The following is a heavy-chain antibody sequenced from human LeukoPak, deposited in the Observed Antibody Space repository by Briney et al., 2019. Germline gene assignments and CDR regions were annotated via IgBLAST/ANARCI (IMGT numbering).Heavy chain of an antibody. D-gene: IGHD3-16*01. CDR3: ARRWVYDKRAFDA. Sequence: SETLSLTCTVSGGSISGTYYWSWIRQPPGKGLEWIGYIYYTGTTDSNPSLKSRITISLDTSKNQFSLNLSSVTAADTAVYYCARRWVYDKRAFDAWGQGTMVTVSS. V-gene: IGHV4-59*08. CDR2: IYYTGTT. J-gene: IGHJ3*01. CDR1: GGSISGTYY.